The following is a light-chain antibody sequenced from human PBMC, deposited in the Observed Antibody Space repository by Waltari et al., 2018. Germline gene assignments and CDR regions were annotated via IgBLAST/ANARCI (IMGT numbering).Light chain of an antibody. CDR1: QGISSY. CDR3: QQYHSAPWT. Sequence: DIQMTQSPSSLSASVGDTVTNTCRASQGISSYLAWYQQKPGKAPKPLIYYASNLESGVPSRFSGSGSGTEFTLTISSLQPEDFATYYCQQYHSAPWTFGQGTKVEIK. V-gene: IGKV1-16*01. J-gene: IGKJ1*01. CDR2: YAS.